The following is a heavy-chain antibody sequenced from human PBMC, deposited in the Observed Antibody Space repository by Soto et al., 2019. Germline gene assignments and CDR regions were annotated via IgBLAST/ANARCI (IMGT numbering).Heavy chain of an antibody. V-gene: IGHV4-59*01. Sequence: PSETLSLTCTVSGGSISSYYWSWIRQPPGKGLEWIGYIYYTGITNYNPSLKSRVTISVDTSKNHFSLKLSSVTAADTAVYYCARGRWQQLPNYWGQGTLVTVSS. D-gene: IGHD6-13*01. CDR3: ARGRWQQLPNY. CDR2: IYYTGIT. J-gene: IGHJ4*02. CDR1: GGSISSYY.